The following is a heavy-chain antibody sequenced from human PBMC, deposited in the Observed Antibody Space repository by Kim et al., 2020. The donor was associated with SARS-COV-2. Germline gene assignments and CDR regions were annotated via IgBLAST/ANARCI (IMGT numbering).Heavy chain of an antibody. CDR3: ARPGRPIRAYNYFDH. Sequence: GGSLRLSCAASGFTFTDYIMNWLRQAPGKGLEWISYISSNANTIFYADSVKGRFVISRDNAKNSLYLQLNSLRAEDTAVYYCARPGRPIRAYNYFDHWG. J-gene: IGHJ5*02. V-gene: IGHV3-11*01. D-gene: IGHD2-15*01. CDR1: GFTFTDYI. CDR2: ISSNANTI.